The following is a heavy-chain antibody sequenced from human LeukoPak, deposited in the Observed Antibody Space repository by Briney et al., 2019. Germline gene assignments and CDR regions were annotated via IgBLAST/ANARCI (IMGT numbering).Heavy chain of an antibody. CDR3: ARVWDVLGYCSRTSCPTNAFDI. CDR1: GYTFTDYY. V-gene: IGHV1-2*02. Sequence: ASVKVSCKASGYTFTDYYIHWVRQAPGQGLEWMGWINPNSGDTNYAQKFQGRVSMTRDTSISTAYMELSSLRSDDTAVYYCARVWDVLGYCSRTSCPTNAFDIWGQGTMVTVSS. D-gene: IGHD2-2*01. CDR2: INPNSGDT. J-gene: IGHJ3*02.